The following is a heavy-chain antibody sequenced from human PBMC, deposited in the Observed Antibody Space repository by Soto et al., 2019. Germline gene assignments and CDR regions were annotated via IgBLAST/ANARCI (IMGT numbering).Heavy chain of an antibody. J-gene: IGHJ4*02. Sequence: QITLKESGPTLVKPTQTLTLTCTFSGFSLSTTGVGVGWIRQPPGKALEWLALISWDGDKRYSPSLRSRLTITEDTSKNLVVLTMINMDPVDTATYYCAHRTYGPFHYWGQGTLVTVSS. D-gene: IGHD3-10*01. CDR2: ISWDGDK. CDR1: GFSLSTTGVG. CDR3: AHRTYGPFHY. V-gene: IGHV2-5*02.